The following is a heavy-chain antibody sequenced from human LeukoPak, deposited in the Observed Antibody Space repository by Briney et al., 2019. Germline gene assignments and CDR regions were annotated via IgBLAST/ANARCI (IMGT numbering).Heavy chain of an antibody. V-gene: IGHV3-23*01. CDR3: AKGRVGGWNGGDC. CDR2: ITGGGGSTK. J-gene: IGHJ4*02. Sequence: GGSLRLSCAASGFSFSSCAMTWLPHAPGKGLEWVSAITGGGGSTKYYAGAVKGRFIIPADNSKNTLSLQMHSLRAEDTAIYYCAKGRVGGWNGGDCWGQGTLVTVSS. CDR1: GFSFSSCA. D-gene: IGHD1-1*01.